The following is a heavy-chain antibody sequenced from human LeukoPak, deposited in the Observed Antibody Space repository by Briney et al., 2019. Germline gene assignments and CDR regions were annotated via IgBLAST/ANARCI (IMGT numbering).Heavy chain of an antibody. J-gene: IGHJ4*02. V-gene: IGHV3-23*01. Sequence: PGGSLRLSCAASGFTFSSYAMSWVRQAPGKGLEWVSAMSGSGGSTYYADSVKGRFTISRDNSKNTLYLQMNSLRVDDAAVYYCAKLHSLYSSGGNCYCDYWGQGTLVTVSS. CDR3: AKLHSLYSSGGNCYCDY. CDR2: MSGSGGST. D-gene: IGHD2-15*01. CDR1: GFTFSSYA.